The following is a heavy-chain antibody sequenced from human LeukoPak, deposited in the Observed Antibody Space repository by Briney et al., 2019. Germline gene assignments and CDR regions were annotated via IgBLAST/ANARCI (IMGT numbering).Heavy chain of an antibody. Sequence: PGRSVRLSCAASGFTFSSYGMHWVRQAPGKGLEWVAIISYDGSNKYYADSVKGRFTISRDNSKNTLYLQMNSLRAEDTAVYYCAKDNEDYWGQGTLVTVSS. CDR2: ISYDGSNK. D-gene: IGHD2-8*01. V-gene: IGHV3-30*18. J-gene: IGHJ4*02. CDR3: AKDNEDY. CDR1: GFTFSSYG.